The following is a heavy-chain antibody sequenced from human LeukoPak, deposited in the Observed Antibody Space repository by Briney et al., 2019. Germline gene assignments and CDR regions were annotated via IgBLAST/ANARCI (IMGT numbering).Heavy chain of an antibody. Sequence: PSETLSLTCTVSSSSISSGSYYWSWIRQPAGKGLEWIGRIYTSGSTNYNPSLKSRVTISVDTSKNQFSLKLSSVTAADTAVFYCATEELAGTTSLDYWGQGTLVTVSS. CDR2: IYTSGST. CDR3: ATEELAGTTSLDY. J-gene: IGHJ4*02. V-gene: IGHV4-61*02. CDR1: SSSISSGSYY. D-gene: IGHD2-2*01.